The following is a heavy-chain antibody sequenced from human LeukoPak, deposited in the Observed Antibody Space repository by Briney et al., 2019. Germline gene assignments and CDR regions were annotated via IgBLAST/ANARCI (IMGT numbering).Heavy chain of an antibody. CDR3: ARVGLDIAMVTGYWFVP. CDR2: IIPIFGTA. J-gene: IGHJ5*02. Sequence: SVKVSCKASGGTFSSYAISWVRPAPGQGLEWMGGIIPIFGTANYAHKFQDRATITLDESSNKAYMELSRLTSGDTAVYYCARVGLDIAMVTGYWFVPWGEGGLVTVSS. D-gene: IGHD5-18*01. V-gene: IGHV1-69*01. CDR1: GGTFSSYA.